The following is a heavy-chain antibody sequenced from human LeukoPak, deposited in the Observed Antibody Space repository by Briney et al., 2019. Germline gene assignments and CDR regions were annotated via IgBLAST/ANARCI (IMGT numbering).Heavy chain of an antibody. Sequence: ASVKVSCKASGYTLTDYYIHWVRQAPGQGLEWMGWINPNSGDTTYSQKFQGRVTMTRDTSLSSAYMDLSRLNSDGTAVYFCAREEQYNNFFDSWGQGTLVTVSS. V-gene: IGHV1-2*02. D-gene: IGHD1/OR15-1a*01. J-gene: IGHJ4*02. CDR2: INPNSGDT. CDR3: AREEQYNNFFDS. CDR1: GYTLTDYY.